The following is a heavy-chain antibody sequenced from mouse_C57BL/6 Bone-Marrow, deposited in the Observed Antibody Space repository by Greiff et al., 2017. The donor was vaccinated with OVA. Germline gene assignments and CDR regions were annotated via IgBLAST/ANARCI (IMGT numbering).Heavy chain of an antibody. Sequence: QVQLQQPGAELVKPGASVKLSCKASGYTFTSYWMQWVKQRPGQGLEWIGEIDPSDSYTNYNQKFKGKATLTVDTSSSTAYMQLSSLTSEDSAVYYCVRGDDGTTWGAMDYWGQGTSVTASS. J-gene: IGHJ4*01. CDR2: IDPSDSYT. CDR1: GYTFTSYW. D-gene: IGHD2-3*01. CDR3: VRGDDGTTWGAMDY. V-gene: IGHV1-50*01.